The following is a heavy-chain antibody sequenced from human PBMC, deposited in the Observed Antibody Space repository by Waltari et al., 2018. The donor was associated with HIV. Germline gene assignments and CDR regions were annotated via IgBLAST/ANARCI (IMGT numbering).Heavy chain of an antibody. CDR3: ARRAVVVTAKGPFDP. CDR1: GDSISSSSYY. Sequence: QLQLQESGPGLVKPSETLSLTCTVSGDSISSSSYYWGWIRQPPGKGLGWIGGISDSVRTDYNPSLRSRVTMSVYTSKNQFSRKLSSVDAADTAVYYCARRAVVVTAKGPFDPWGQGTLVTVSS. D-gene: IGHD2-21*02. J-gene: IGHJ5*02. CDR2: ISDSVRT. V-gene: IGHV4-39*01.